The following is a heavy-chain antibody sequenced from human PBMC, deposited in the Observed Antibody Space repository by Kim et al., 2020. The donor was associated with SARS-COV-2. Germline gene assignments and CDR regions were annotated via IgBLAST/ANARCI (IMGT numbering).Heavy chain of an antibody. CDR2: IYHSGST. Sequence: SETLSLTCTVSGYSISSGYYWGWIRQPPGKGLEWIGSIYHSGSTYYNPSLKSRVTISVDTSKNQFSLKLSSVTAADTAVYYCAGKGWELHTLEYFQHWGQGTLVTVSS. CDR3: AGKGWELHTLEYFQH. D-gene: IGHD1-26*01. J-gene: IGHJ1*01. CDR1: GYSISSGYY. V-gene: IGHV4-38-2*02.